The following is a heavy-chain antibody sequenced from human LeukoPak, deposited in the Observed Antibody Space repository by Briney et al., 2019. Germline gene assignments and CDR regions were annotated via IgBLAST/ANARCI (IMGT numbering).Heavy chain of an antibody. Sequence: GGSLRLSCAASGFTFSDYVMHWVRQAPGKGLEWVALIWHDGSKEHYADSVKGRFSISRDNPSNTLFLQMSSLRAEDTAVYYCAREISPRHSIGAVFEYWGQGTLVTVSS. CDR2: IWHDGSKE. V-gene: IGHV3-33*01. D-gene: IGHD3-3*02. J-gene: IGHJ4*02. CDR3: AREISPRHSIGAVFEY. CDR1: GFTFSDYV.